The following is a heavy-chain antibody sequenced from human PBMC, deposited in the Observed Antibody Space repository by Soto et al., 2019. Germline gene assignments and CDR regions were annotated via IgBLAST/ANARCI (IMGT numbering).Heavy chain of an antibody. CDR2: FRESGGTT. V-gene: IGHV3-23*01. Sequence: GGSLRLSCAASGFGFTFSTSAMSWVRQAPGKGLEWVSTFRESGGTTHYANSVKGRFTISRDTSKNMLYLQMNSLRAEDTAIYYFQYSSSRPPSPDYWCPGPLVTLSS. CDR3: QYSSSRPPSPDY. CDR1: GFGFTFSTSA. D-gene: IGHD6-13*01. J-gene: IGHJ4*02.